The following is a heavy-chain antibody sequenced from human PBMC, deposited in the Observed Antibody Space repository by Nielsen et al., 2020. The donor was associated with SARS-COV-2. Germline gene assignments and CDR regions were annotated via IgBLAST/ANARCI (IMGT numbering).Heavy chain of an antibody. J-gene: IGHJ4*02. CDR1: GGSFSGYY. Sequence: SETLSLICAVYGGSFSGYYWSWIRQPPGKGLEWIGEINHSGSTNYNPSLKSRVTISVDTSKNQFSLKLSSVTAADTAVYYCARGRVVVPAAYFDYWGQGTLVTVSS. D-gene: IGHD2-2*01. V-gene: IGHV4-34*01. CDR2: INHSGST. CDR3: ARGRVVVPAAYFDY.